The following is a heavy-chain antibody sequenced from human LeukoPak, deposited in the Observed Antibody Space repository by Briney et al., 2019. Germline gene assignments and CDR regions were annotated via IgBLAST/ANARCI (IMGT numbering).Heavy chain of an antibody. V-gene: IGHV3-23*01. Sequence: PGGSLRLSCTASGFTFKDYATSWVRQAPEKGLEWISTIFGDGGGDYYADSVRGRFTMSRYNSKNTLYLQMNSLRGDDTAVYYCAEQEGWDLGNYYADHWGRGTLVTVSS. D-gene: IGHD1-26*01. CDR3: AEQEGWDLGNYYADH. J-gene: IGHJ5*02. CDR2: IFGDGGGD. CDR1: GFTFKDYA.